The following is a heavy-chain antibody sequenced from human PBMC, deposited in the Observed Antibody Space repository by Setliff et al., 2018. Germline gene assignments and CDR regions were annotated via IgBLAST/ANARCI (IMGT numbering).Heavy chain of an antibody. J-gene: IGHJ3*02. V-gene: IGHV1-18*01. CDR1: GYTFTNYG. CDR3: ASGVITFGGAMAEAFDI. CDR2: ISAYNGNT. D-gene: IGHD3-16*01. Sequence: VKVSCKASGYTFTNYGFIWVRQAPGQGLEWMGWISAYNGNTNYAQKLQGRVTTTTDATTSTAYMELRSLRSDDTAVYYCASGVITFGGAMAEAFDIWGQGTTVTVSS.